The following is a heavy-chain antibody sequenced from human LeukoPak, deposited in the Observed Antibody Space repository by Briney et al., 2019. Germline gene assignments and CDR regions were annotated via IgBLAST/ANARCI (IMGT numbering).Heavy chain of an antibody. J-gene: IGHJ4*02. CDR3: ARHAGGWLQRKYYFDY. CDR1: GFTFSSYS. Sequence: GGSLRLSCAASGFTFSSYSMTWVRQAPGKGLEWVSSISSSSSYIYYADSVKGRFTISRDNAKNSLYLQMNSLRAEDTAVYYCARHAGGWLQRKYYFDYWGQGTLVTVSS. CDR2: ISSSSSYI. D-gene: IGHD5-24*01. V-gene: IGHV3-21*01.